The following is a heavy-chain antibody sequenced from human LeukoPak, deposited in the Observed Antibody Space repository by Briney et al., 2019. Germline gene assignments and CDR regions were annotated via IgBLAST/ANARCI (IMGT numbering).Heavy chain of an antibody. Sequence: GGSLRLSCAASGFTFDDYGMSWVRQAPGKRLEWVSGINWNGGSTGYADSVKGRFTISRDNAKNSLYLQMNSLRAEDTAVYYCARIMITFGGVTNLQTEFDYWGQGTLVTVSS. CDR1: GFTFDDYG. CDR3: ARIMITFGGVTNLQTEFDY. D-gene: IGHD3-16*01. CDR2: INWNGGST. J-gene: IGHJ4*02. V-gene: IGHV3-20*04.